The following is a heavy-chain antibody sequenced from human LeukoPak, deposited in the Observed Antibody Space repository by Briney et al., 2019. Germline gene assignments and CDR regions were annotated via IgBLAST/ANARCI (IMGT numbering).Heavy chain of an antibody. J-gene: IGHJ4*02. CDR3: ATVYYYDSSGYLNPFDY. D-gene: IGHD3-22*01. CDR1: GFTFSSYG. Sequence: GGSLRLSCAASGFTFSSYGMHWIRQAPGKGLEWVAFIRYDGSNKYYADSVKGRCTISRDNSKNTLYLQMNSLRAEDTAVYYCATVYYYDSSGYLNPFDYWGQGTLVTVSS. V-gene: IGHV3-30*02. CDR2: IRYDGSNK.